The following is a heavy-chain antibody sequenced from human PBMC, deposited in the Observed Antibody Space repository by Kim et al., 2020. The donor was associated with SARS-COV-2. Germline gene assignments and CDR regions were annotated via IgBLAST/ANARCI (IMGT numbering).Heavy chain of an antibody. CDR2: ISYDGSNK. V-gene: IGHV3-30-3*01. Sequence: GGSLRLSCAASGFTFSSYAMHWVRQAPGKGLEWVAVISYDGSNKYYADSVKGRFTISRDNSKNTLYLQMNSLRAEDTAVYYCARVNSGSYWGAFDIWGQGTIVTVSS. D-gene: IGHD1-26*01. CDR3: ARVNSGSYWGAFDI. CDR1: GFTFSSYA. J-gene: IGHJ3*02.